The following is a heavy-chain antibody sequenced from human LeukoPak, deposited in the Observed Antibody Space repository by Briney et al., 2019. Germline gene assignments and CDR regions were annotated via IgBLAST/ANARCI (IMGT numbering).Heavy chain of an antibody. CDR1: GFTFSGSW. Sequence: PGGSLRLSCAASGFTFSGSWMHWVRQAPGKGLEWVSYISSSSSTIYYADSVKGRFTISRDNAKNSLYLQMNSLRAEDTAVYYCARVQNYYDSSGYPSNFDCWGQGTLVTVSS. J-gene: IGHJ4*02. V-gene: IGHV3-48*04. CDR3: ARVQNYYDSSGYPSNFDC. D-gene: IGHD3-22*01. CDR2: ISSSSSTI.